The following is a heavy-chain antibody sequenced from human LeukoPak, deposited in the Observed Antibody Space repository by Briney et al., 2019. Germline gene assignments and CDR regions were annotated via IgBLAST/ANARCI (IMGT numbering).Heavy chain of an antibody. CDR1: GFTFSSYA. CDR3: AKDRDGDYYFDY. CDR2: ISGSGGST. V-gene: IGHV3-23*01. D-gene: IGHD4-17*01. J-gene: IGHJ4*02. Sequence: PGGSLRLSCEASGFTFSSYAMSWVRQAPGKGLEWVSAISGSGGSTYYADSVKGRFTISRDNSKNTLYLQMNSLRAEDTAVYYCAKDRDGDYYFDYWGQGTLVTVSS.